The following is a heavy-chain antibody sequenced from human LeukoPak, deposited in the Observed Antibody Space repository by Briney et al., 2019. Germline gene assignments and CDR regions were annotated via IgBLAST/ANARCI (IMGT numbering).Heavy chain of an antibody. CDR2: IIPILGIA. D-gene: IGHD4-23*01. CDR3: ASLMTTVVTRGYYFDY. J-gene: IGHJ4*02. CDR1: GGTFSSYA. Sequence: GASVKVSCKASGGTFSSYATSWVRQAPGQGLAWMGRIIPILGIANYAQKFQGRVTITADKSTSTAYMELSSLRSEDTAVYYCASLMTTVVTRGYYFDYWGQGTLVTVSS. V-gene: IGHV1-69*04.